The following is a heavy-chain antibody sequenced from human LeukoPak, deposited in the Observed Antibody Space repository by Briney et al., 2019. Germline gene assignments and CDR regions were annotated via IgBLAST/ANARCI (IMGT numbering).Heavy chain of an antibody. D-gene: IGHD6-13*01. CDR1: GFSFSSYG. CDR3: AKVPTYSSSWYALYFDY. V-gene: IGHV3-23*01. CDR2: ISGSGGST. Sequence: QTGRSLRLSCAASGFSFSSYGMSWVRQAPGKGLEWVSGISGSGGSTYYADSVKGRFTISRDNSKNTLFLQMNSLRAEDTAVYYCAKVPTYSSSWYALYFDYWGQGTLVTVSS. J-gene: IGHJ4*02.